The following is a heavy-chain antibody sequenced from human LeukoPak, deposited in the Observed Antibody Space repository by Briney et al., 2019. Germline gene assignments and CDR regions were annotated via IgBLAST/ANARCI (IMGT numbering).Heavy chain of an antibody. V-gene: IGHV3-30*18. Sequence: PGGSLRLSCAASGFTFSNYWMHWVRQAPGKGLEWVAVISNAGSNKYYADSVKGRFTISRDNSKNTVYLQMNSLRAEDTAVYYCAKDLTDAVEGGDYWGHGTLVTVSS. J-gene: IGHJ4*01. CDR2: ISNAGSNK. CDR3: AKDLTDAVEGGDY. CDR1: GFTFSNYW. D-gene: IGHD3-16*01.